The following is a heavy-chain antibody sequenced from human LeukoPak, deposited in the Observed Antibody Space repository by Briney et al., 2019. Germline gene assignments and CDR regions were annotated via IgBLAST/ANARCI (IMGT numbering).Heavy chain of an antibody. CDR2: IYFNGFT. CDR1: GGSISSSSYY. D-gene: IGHD3-3*01. CDR3: ARSDDFWSGEAWFDP. Sequence: SETLSLTCTVSGGSISSSSYYWGWIRQPPGKGLEWIGSIYFNGFTFYNPSLKSRVTISIDTSSNSFPLKMRSMTATDAAVYYCARSDDFWSGEAWFDPWGRGTPVTVSS. J-gene: IGHJ5*02. V-gene: IGHV4-39*02.